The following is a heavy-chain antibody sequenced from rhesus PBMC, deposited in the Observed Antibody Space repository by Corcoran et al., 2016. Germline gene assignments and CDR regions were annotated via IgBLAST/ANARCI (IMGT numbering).Heavy chain of an antibody. D-gene: IGHD3-3*01. CDR1: GFTFSSYG. V-gene: IGHV3S5*01. CDR2: INSGGGRT. Sequence: EVQLVETGGGLVQPGGSLKLSCAASGFTFSSYGMSWVRQAPGKGLEWVSAINSGGGRTYYTDSVKGRFTISRDNSKNTLSLQMNSLRAEDTAVYYCAKGDFWTGYYTGKGPYFDYWGQGVLVTVSS. J-gene: IGHJ4*01. CDR3: AKGDFWTGYYTGKGPYFDY.